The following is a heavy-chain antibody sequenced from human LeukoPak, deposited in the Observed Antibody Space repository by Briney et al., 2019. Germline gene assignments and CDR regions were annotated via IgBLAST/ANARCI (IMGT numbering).Heavy chain of an antibody. J-gene: IGHJ4*02. CDR3: AKDHHSSSWYGDY. Sequence: GGSLRLSCAASGFTFSSYAMSWVRQAPGKGLEWASAISGSGGSTYYADSVKGRFTISRDNSKNTLYLQMNSLRAEDTAVYYCAKDHHSSSWYGDYWGQGTLVTVSS. CDR2: ISGSGGST. CDR1: GFTFSSYA. D-gene: IGHD6-13*01. V-gene: IGHV3-23*01.